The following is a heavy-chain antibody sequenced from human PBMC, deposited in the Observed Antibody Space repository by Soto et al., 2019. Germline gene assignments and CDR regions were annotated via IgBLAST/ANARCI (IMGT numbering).Heavy chain of an antibody. D-gene: IGHD3-22*01. CDR3: ARDVRSSGYWRIDS. J-gene: IGHJ4*02. CDR2: IIPIFGTA. Sequence: QVQLVQSGAEVKKPGSSVKVSCKASGGTFSSYAISWVRQAPGQGLEWMGGIIPIFGTANYAQKFQGRLTICADEPTRRADMELSSLRSDGTAVYYCARDVRSSGYWRIDSWVQGSLVTVSS. CDR1: GGTFSSYA. V-gene: IGHV1-69*01.